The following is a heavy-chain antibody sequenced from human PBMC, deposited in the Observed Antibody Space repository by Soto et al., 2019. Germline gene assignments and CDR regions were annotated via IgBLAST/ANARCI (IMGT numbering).Heavy chain of an antibody. CDR2: IAYDGSNK. V-gene: IGHV3-30*18. J-gene: IGHJ5*02. D-gene: IGHD2-2*01. Sequence: QVQLVESGGGVVQPGRSLRLSCVASGFTFSSYGMHWVRQAPGKGLAWVAVIAYDGSNKYYADSVKGRFTISRDNSKNTLYLQMNSLRAEDTAVYYCAKDNCISASCYRLYNWFDPWGQGTLGTVSS. CDR3: AKDNCISASCYRLYNWFDP. CDR1: GFTFSSYG.